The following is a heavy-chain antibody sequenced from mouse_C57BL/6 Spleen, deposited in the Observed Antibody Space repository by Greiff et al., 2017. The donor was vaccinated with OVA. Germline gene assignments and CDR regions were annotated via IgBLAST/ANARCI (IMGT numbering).Heavy chain of an antibody. Sequence: VQLQQSGAELVRPGTSVKVSCKASGYAFTNYLIEWVKQRPGQGLEWIGVINPGSGGTNYTEKLKGKATLTADKSSSTAYMQLSSLTSEDSAVYFCARDPYGSNAMDYWGQGTSVTVSS. J-gene: IGHJ4*01. CDR3: ARDPYGSNAMDY. CDR1: GYAFTNYL. D-gene: IGHD1-1*01. CDR2: INPGSGGT. V-gene: IGHV1-54*01.